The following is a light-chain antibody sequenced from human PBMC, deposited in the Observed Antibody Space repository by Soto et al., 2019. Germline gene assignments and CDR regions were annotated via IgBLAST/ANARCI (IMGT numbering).Light chain of an antibody. CDR1: QSVSSY. V-gene: IGKV3-11*01. CDR3: QQRSNWPPGGT. CDR2: AAS. Sequence: EIVLTQSPATLSLSPGERATLSCRASQSVSSYLAWYQQKPGQAPRLLIYAASNRATGIPARFSGSGSGTDFTLTISSLEPEDFAVYYCQQRSNWPPGGTFGQGTKLEIK. J-gene: IGKJ2*02.